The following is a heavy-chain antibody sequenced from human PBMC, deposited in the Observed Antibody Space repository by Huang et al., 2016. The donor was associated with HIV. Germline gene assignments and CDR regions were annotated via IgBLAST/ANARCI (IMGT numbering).Heavy chain of an antibody. CDR2: GNDSGTI. D-gene: IGHD3-3*01. Sequence: QMQLQQRGAGLLKPSETLSLTCGVSGGSFTGNYLTWIRQAPGKGLEWIGEGNDSGTINDNPSLNGRVTISLDKSNRELSLNLRSVTAADTAVYYCARQWTILEWLLGLDVWGQGTTVIVSS. V-gene: IGHV4-34*02. J-gene: IGHJ6*02. CDR1: GGSFTGNY. CDR3: ARQWTILEWLLGLDV.